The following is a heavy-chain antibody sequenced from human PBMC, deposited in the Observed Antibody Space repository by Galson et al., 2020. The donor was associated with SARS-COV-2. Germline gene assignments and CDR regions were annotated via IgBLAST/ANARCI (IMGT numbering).Heavy chain of an antibody. D-gene: IGHD4-17*01. V-gene: IGHV4-59*01. CDR2: ISYSGST. CDR3: ARDPAPLYGDNYYYCMDV. J-gene: IGHJ6*02. Sequence: ETSETLSLTCSVSDVSMTSYYWSWIRQPPGKGLEWIGYISYSGSTNYNPSLRSRVTILVDLSKNQFSLKLSSVTAADTAVYYCARDPAPLYGDNYYYCMDVWGRGTTVTVSS. CDR1: DVSMTSYY.